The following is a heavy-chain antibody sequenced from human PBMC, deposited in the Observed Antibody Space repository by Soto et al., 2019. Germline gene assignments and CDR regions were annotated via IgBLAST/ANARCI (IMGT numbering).Heavy chain of an antibody. CDR1: GHTLTSYD. Sequence: ASVKVSCNASGHTLTSYDISWARQAPGQGLEWMGWHTAYNGNTHYAQKLQRRNPMTTHTSTSTAYMELSSMRSDDTAVYYCAGDSPVIGGAGTGYWGQGTLVTVSS. CDR3: AGDSPVIGGAGTGY. V-gene: IGHV1-18*01. D-gene: IGHD6-13*01. CDR2: HTAYNGNT. J-gene: IGHJ4*02.